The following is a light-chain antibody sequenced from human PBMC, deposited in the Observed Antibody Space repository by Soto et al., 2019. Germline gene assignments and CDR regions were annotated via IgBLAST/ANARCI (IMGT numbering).Light chain of an antibody. CDR3: SSFTTRSTVV. Sequence: QSVLTQPASVSGSPGQSITISCTGTSSDVGVYNYVSWYQQHPGKAPKLMIYDVRNRPSGVSNRFSGSKSGNTASLTISGLQAEDEADYYCSSFTTRSTVVFGGGTKVTVL. CDR2: DVR. J-gene: IGLJ2*01. CDR1: SSDVGVYNY. V-gene: IGLV2-14*01.